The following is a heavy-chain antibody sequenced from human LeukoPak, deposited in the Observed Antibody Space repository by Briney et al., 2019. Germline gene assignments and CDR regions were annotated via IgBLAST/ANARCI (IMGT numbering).Heavy chain of an antibody. D-gene: IGHD3-22*01. V-gene: IGHV1-18*01. Sequence: GASVTVSFKASGYTFTIYGISWVRQAPGQGLEWMGWISGYNGNTNYAQNLQGRVTMTTDTSTSTVYMELRSLRSDDTAVYYCARTYMPDSSGYYSYGSRYFDLWGRGTLVTVSS. CDR3: ARTYMPDSSGYYSYGSRYFDL. CDR1: GYTFTIYG. J-gene: IGHJ2*01. CDR2: ISGYNGNT.